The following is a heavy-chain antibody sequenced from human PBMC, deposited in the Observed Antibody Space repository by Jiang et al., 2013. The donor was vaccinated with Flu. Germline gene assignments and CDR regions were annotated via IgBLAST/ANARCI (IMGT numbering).Heavy chain of an antibody. CDR1: GFAFTNYV. CDR2: ITGGASTT. V-gene: IGHV3-23*01. J-gene: IGHJ4*02. Sequence: VQLLESGGGLVQPGGSLRLSCKATGFAFTNYVMTWVRQAPGKGLEWVSSITGGASTTYYAASVKGRFTISRDNSKNTLYLQMNNLRAEDTALYYCANLYVANYFDSPDLYSDNWGQGTLVTVSS. D-gene: IGHD2/OR15-2a*01. CDR3: ANLYVANYFDSPDLYSDN.